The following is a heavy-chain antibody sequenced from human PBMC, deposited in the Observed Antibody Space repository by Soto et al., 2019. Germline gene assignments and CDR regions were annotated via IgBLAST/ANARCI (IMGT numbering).Heavy chain of an antibody. J-gene: IGHJ5*02. V-gene: IGHV4-34*01. CDR3: ARGVVKRSRGVIWTKGWFDP. CDR2: INHSGST. Sequence: SETPSLTCAVHDGSFSGYYWSWIRQPPGKGLEWIGEINHSGSTNYNPSLKSRVTISVDTSKNQFSLKLSSVTAADTAVYYCARGVVKRSRGVIWTKGWFDPWGQGTLVTVSS. D-gene: IGHD3-10*01. CDR1: DGSFSGYY.